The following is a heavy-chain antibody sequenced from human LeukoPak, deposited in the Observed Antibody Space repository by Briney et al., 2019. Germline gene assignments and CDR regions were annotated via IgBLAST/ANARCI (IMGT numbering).Heavy chain of an antibody. Sequence: ASVKVSCKASGYTFTSYGISWVRQAPGQGLEWMGWISAYNGNTNYAQKFQGRVTITADKSTSTAYMELSSLRSEDTAVYYCARKNYYGSGYYFDYWGQGTLVTVSS. CDR3: ARKNYYGSGYYFDY. CDR2: ISAYNGNT. CDR1: GYTFTSYG. D-gene: IGHD3-10*01. V-gene: IGHV1-18*01. J-gene: IGHJ4*02.